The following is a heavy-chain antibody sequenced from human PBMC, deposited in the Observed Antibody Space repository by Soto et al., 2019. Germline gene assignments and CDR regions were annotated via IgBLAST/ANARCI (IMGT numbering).Heavy chain of an antibody. Sequence: QVQLQQWGAGLLKPSETLSLTCAVYGGSFSGYQWTWIRQTPGKGLEWIGEINDSGNINYNPSLKSRVTSFLDTPKKQISLKLSSVTAADTAVYYCARGLILWFGELSRRGGYYSYMDVWGEGTTVIVSS. J-gene: IGHJ6*03. CDR3: ARGLILWFGELSRRGGYYSYMDV. V-gene: IGHV4-34*01. D-gene: IGHD3-10*01. CDR1: GGSFSGYQ. CDR2: INDSGNI.